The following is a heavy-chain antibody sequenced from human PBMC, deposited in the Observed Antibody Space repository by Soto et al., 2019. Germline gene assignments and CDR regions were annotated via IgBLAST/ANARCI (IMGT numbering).Heavy chain of an antibody. CDR3: ASSGVHSSGWPVGWFDP. J-gene: IGHJ5*02. CDR2: ISSSSSYI. CDR1: GFTFSSYS. D-gene: IGHD6-19*01. Sequence: PGGSLRLSCAASGFTFSSYSMNWVRQAPGKGLEWVSSISSSSSYIYYADSVKGRFTISRDNAKNSLYLQMNSLRAEDTAVYYCASSGVHSSGWPVGWFDPWGQGTLVTVSS. V-gene: IGHV3-21*01.